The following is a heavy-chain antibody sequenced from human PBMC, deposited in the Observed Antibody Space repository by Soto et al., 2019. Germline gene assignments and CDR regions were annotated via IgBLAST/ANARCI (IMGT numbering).Heavy chain of an antibody. CDR1: GGSISSYY. J-gene: IGHJ6*02. CDR2: IYTSGST. D-gene: IGHD3-10*01. CDR3: ARGWVGSGSYYKGYYYGMNV. V-gene: IGHV4-4*07. Sequence: SETLSLTCTVSGGSISSYYWSWIRQPAGKGLEWIGRIYTSGSTNYNPSLKSRVTMSVDTSKNQFSLKLSSVTAADTAVYYCARGWVGSGSYYKGYYYGMNVWGQGTTVTVSS.